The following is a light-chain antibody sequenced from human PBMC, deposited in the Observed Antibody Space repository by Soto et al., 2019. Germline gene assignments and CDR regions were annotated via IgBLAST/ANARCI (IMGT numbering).Light chain of an antibody. Sequence: QSALTQPASVSGSPGQSITISCTGTSSDIGAYNHVSWYQQHPDRAPKLIIYEVSNRPSEISNRFSASKSGNTASLTISGLQAEDETDYYCFSYTRSSTYVFGTGTKVTVL. J-gene: IGLJ1*01. V-gene: IGLV2-14*01. CDR1: SSDIGAYNH. CDR2: EVS. CDR3: FSYTRSSTYV.